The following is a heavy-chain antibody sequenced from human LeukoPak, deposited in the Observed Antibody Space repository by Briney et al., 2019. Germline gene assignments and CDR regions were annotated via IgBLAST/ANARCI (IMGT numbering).Heavy chain of an antibody. V-gene: IGHV4-31*03. CDR1: GGSISSGGYY. J-gene: IGHJ5*02. CDR2: IYYSGNT. D-gene: IGHD4/OR15-4a*01. CDR3: ARGDTTGSNYFDP. Sequence: PSQTLSLTCTVSGGSISSGGYYWSWIRQHPGKGLEWIGYIYYSGNTNYNPSLKSRVTISVDTSKKQFSLRLSSVTAADTAVYYCARGDTTGSNYFDPWGQGTLVTVSS.